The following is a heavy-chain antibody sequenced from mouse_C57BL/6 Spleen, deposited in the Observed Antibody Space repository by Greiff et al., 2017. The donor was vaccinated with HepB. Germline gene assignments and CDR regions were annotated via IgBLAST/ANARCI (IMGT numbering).Heavy chain of an antibody. D-gene: IGHD1-1*01. V-gene: IGHV1-78*01. CDR2: IYPRDGST. CDR3: ANIYYSGSSFAY. CDR1: GYTFTDHT. J-gene: IGHJ3*01. Sequence: VKLMESDAELVKPGASVKISCKVSGYTFTDHTIHWMKQRPEQGLEWIGYIYPRDGSTKYNEKFKGKATLTADKSSSTAYMQLNSLSSEDSAVYFCANIYYSGSSFAYWGQGTLVTVSA.